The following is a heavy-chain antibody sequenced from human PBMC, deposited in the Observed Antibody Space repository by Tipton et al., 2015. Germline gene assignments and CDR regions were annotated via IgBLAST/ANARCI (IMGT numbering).Heavy chain of an antibody. J-gene: IGHJ6*02. CDR2: INHSGST. D-gene: IGHD1-14*01. Sequence: TLSLTCAVYGGSFSGCYWSWIRQPPGKGLEWIGEINHSGSTNYNPSLKSRVTISVDTSKNQFSLKLSSVTAADTAVYYCARGPRYDPGDYYYGMDVWGQGTTVTVSS. CDR3: ARGPRYDPGDYYYGMDV. CDR1: GGSFSGCY. V-gene: IGHV4-34*01.